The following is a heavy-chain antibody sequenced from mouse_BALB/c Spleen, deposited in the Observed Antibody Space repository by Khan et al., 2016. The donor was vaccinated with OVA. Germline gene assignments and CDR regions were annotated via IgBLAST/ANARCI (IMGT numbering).Heavy chain of an antibody. CDR2: IDPENGNS. Sequence: VQLQQSGAELVRPGALVKLSCKGSGFNIKDYYMQWVKQRPEQGLEWIGWIDPENGNSIYDPKFQGKASITADTSSNTAYLQLSSLTSEDTAVYYCARSILRYVDYWGQGTTLTVSS. J-gene: IGHJ2*01. CDR3: ARSILRYVDY. D-gene: IGHD2-3*01. CDR1: GFNIKDYY. V-gene: IGHV14-1*02.